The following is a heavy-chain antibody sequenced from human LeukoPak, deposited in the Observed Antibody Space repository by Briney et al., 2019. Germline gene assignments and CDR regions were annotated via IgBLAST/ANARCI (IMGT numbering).Heavy chain of an antibody. CDR3: ARDGLSSSSRFDI. D-gene: IGHD6-6*01. CDR1: GFTFSSYA. CDR2: ITNSGSTI. Sequence: PGGSLRLSCAAPGFTFSSYAMSWIRQAPGKGLEWVSYITNSGSTIDYADSVKGRFTISRDNVKNSVYLQMNSLRAEDTAVYYCARDGLSSSSRFDIWGQGTMVTVSS. J-gene: IGHJ3*02. V-gene: IGHV3-48*01.